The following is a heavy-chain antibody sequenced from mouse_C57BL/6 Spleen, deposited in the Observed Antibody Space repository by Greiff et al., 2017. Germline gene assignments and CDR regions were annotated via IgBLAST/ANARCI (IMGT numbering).Heavy chain of an antibody. Sequence: QVQLQQPGAELVKPGASVKLSCKASGYTFTSYWMHWVKQRPGQGLEWIGMIHPNSGSTNYNEKFKSKATLTVDKSSSTAYMQLSSLTSEDSAVYYCARDDYEGGAKAMDYWGQGTSVTVSS. V-gene: IGHV1-64*01. D-gene: IGHD2-4*01. CDR2: IHPNSGST. CDR3: ARDDYEGGAKAMDY. CDR1: GYTFTSYW. J-gene: IGHJ4*01.